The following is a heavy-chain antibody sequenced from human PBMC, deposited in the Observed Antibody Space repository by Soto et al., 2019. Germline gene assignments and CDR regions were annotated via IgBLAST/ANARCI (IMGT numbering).Heavy chain of an antibody. Sequence: EYLKISCTGSGNSFTSYWIGWVRQMPGKGLEWMGIIYLVDSNTRYSPTFQGQATISADRSISTAYLQWSSLKASDTAMYYCARQEYCSSPSSYKFDSWGQGTLVTVFS. D-gene: IGHD2-2*02. CDR1: GNSFTSYW. CDR3: ARQEYCSSPSSYKFDS. CDR2: IYLVDSNT. J-gene: IGHJ4*02. V-gene: IGHV5-51*01.